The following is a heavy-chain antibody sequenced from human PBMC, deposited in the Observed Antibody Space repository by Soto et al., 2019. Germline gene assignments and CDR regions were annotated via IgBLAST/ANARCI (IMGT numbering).Heavy chain of an antibody. CDR1: GGSISSGGYY. CDR3: ARDRHSYGFSG. D-gene: IGHD5-18*01. CDR2: IYYSGST. J-gene: IGHJ4*02. Sequence: PSETLSLTCTVSGGSISSGGYYWSWIRQHPGKGLEWIGYIYYSGSTNYNPSLKSRVTISVDTSKNQFSLKLSSVTAADTAVYYCARDRHSYGFSGWGQGTLVTVSS. V-gene: IGHV4-31*03.